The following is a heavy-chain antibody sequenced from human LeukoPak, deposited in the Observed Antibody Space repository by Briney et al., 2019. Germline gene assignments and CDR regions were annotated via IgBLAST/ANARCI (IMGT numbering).Heavy chain of an antibody. CDR2: IIPIFGTA. D-gene: IGHD2-8*02. V-gene: IGHV1-69*13. J-gene: IGHJ4*02. CDR3: ARDTRRATGGSDY. Sequence: ASVKVSCKASGGTFSSYAISWVRQAPGQGLEWMGGIIPIFGTANYAQKFQGRVTITADESTSTAYMELSSLRSEDTAVYYCARDTRRATGGSDYWGQGILVTVSS. CDR1: GGTFSSYA.